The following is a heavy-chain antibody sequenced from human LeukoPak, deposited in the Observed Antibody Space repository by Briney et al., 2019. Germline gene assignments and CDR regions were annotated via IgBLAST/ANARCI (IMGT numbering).Heavy chain of an antibody. D-gene: IGHD3-10*01. CDR3: ARGFRGPNFDY. CDR1: GGSISIYY. J-gene: IGHJ4*02. Sequence: SETLSLTCSVSGGSISIYYWSWMRQPPGKGLEWIGNSSTNYNPSLKSRVTISVDTSKNQFSLRLSSVTAADTAVYYCARGFRGPNFDYWGQGTLVTVSP. V-gene: IGHV4-59*08. CDR2: SST.